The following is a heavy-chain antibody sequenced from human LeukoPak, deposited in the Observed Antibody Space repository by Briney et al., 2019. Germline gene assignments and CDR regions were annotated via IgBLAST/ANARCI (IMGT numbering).Heavy chain of an antibody. CDR1: GYTFSDYY. V-gene: IGHV7-4-1*02. J-gene: IGHJ4*02. Sequence: ASVKVSCRASGYTFSDYYIHFVRQAPGQGLEWMGWIDTNTGNPTYAQGFIGRFVFSLDTSVTTAYLQISSLKAEDTAVYYCARGYDTTGYFSYWGQGTLVTVSS. CDR2: IDTNTGNP. CDR3: ARGYDTTGYFSY. D-gene: IGHD3-22*01.